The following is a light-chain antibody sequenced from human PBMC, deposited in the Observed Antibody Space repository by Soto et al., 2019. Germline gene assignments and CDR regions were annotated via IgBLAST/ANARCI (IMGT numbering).Light chain of an antibody. CDR2: GAS. CDR1: QSVGSN. CDR3: QEYNNWPPWT. V-gene: IGKV3-15*01. J-gene: IGKJ1*01. Sequence: EIVMTQSPATLSASPGERTTLSCRASQSVGSNLAWYQQKPCQAPRLLIYGASTRATGIPARFSGSGSGTEFTLTISSLQSEDFAVYYCQEYNNWPPWTFRQGTKVEIK.